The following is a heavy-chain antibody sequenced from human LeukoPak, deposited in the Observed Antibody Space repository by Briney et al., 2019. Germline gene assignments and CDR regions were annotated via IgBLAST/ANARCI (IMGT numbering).Heavy chain of an antibody. V-gene: IGHV4-39*07. D-gene: IGHD3-10*01. CDR2: IYYSGST. CDR3: ARATTPYMVRGLPPYYFDY. CDR1: GGSISSSSYY. Sequence: SETLSLTCTVSGGSISSSSYYWGWIRQPPGKGLEWIGIIYYSGSTYYNPSLKSRVTISVDTSKNQLSLKLSSVTAADTAVYYCARATTPYMVRGLPPYYFDYWGQGTLVTVSS. J-gene: IGHJ4*02.